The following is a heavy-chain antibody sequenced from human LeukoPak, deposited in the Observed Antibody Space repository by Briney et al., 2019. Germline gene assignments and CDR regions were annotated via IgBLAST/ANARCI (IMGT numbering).Heavy chain of an antibody. V-gene: IGHV3-7*04. J-gene: IGHJ4*02. D-gene: IGHD3-10*01. Sequence: GGSLRLSCAASGFTFSNYWMSWVRQAPGKGLEWVANIKRDGSEKYYVDSVKGRFTISGDNAKNSLYLQMNSLRAEDTAVYYCARGGSATYWCDYWGQGTLVTVSS. CDR3: ARGGSATYWCDY. CDR2: IKRDGSEK. CDR1: GFTFSNYW.